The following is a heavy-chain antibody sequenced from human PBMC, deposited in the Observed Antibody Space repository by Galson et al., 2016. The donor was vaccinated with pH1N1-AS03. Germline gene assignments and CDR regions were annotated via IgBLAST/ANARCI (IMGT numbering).Heavy chain of an antibody. CDR2: IIPLFGKT. CDR1: GGTFTSYA. V-gene: IGHV1-69*06. D-gene: IGHD3-10*01. Sequence: SVKVSCKASGGTFTSYAISWVRQAPGQGLEWVGGIIPLFGKTTYAQKFQGRVTTTADKSTSTAYMELSSLRSEDTAVYYCARATLSSGGSSGWFDPWGQGTLVTVSS. J-gene: IGHJ5*02. CDR3: ARATLSSGGSSGWFDP.